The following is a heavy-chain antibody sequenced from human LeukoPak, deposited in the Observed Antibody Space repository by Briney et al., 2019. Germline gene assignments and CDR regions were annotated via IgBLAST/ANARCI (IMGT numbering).Heavy chain of an antibody. CDR2: VIPIFGTA. J-gene: IGHJ4*02. CDR3: ARVHYDILTGYFDY. Sequence: SVKVSCKASGGTFSSYAISWVRQAPGQGLEWMGGVIPIFGTANYAQKFQGRVTMTRDTSTSTVYMELSSLRSEDTAVYYCARVHYDILTGYFDYWGQGTLVTVSS. V-gene: IGHV1-69*05. CDR1: GGTFSSYA. D-gene: IGHD3-9*01.